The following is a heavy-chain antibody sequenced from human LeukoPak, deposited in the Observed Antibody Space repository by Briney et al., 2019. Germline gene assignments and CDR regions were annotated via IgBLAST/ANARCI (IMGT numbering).Heavy chain of an antibody. Sequence: ASVKVSCNTSGYIFTDHYMHWVRQAPGQGLEWMGWINPNSGDTNFAQKFQGRVTMTRDTSISTAYLDLSRLRSDDTAVYYCARNGEFDQWGQGTLVTVSS. CDR3: ARNGEFDQ. D-gene: IGHD7-27*01. CDR2: INPNSGDT. V-gene: IGHV1-2*02. CDR1: GYIFTDHY. J-gene: IGHJ4*02.